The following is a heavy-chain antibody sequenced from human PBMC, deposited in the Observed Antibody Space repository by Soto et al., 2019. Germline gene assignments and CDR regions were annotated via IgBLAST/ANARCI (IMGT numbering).Heavy chain of an antibody. Sequence: EVQLVESGGGLVQPGGSLRLSCAASGFTLSYYWMHWVRQAPGKGLVWVSRINSDGSTTNYADSVKGRFTISRDNAKNTLYLQMNSLRAEDTAVYYCANFYSGSYSTYWGRGTLVTVSS. V-gene: IGHV3-74*01. CDR1: GFTLSYYW. J-gene: IGHJ4*02. CDR3: ANFYSGSYSTY. CDR2: INSDGSTT. D-gene: IGHD1-26*01.